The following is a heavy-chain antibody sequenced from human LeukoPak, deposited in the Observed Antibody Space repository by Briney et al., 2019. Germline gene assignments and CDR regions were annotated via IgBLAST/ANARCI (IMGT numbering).Heavy chain of an antibody. V-gene: IGHV3-30*18. Sequence: GGSLRLSCAASGFTFSSYGMHWVRQAPGKGLEWVAVISYDGSNKYYADSVKGRFTISRDNSKNTLYLQMNSLRAEDTAVYYCAKAFIAAAGTNNFQHWGQGTLVTVSS. CDR2: ISYDGSNK. J-gene: IGHJ1*01. D-gene: IGHD6-13*01. CDR1: GFTFSSYG. CDR3: AKAFIAAAGTNNFQH.